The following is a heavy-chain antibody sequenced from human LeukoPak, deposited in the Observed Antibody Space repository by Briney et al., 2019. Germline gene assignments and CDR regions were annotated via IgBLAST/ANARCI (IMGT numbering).Heavy chain of an antibody. CDR3: ARIPSGDVGIRMVMYYYHGMDV. CDR1: GGTFGNNT. CDR2: IIPMFDIT. Sequence: ASVKVSCKASGGTFGNNTISWVRQAPGQGLEWMGRIIPMFDITNYAEKLQGRVTITADKSTRTVYMELSSLRSEDTAVYYCARIPSGDVGIRMVMYYYHGMDVWGQGTAVTVSS. V-gene: IGHV1-69*02. J-gene: IGHJ6*02. D-gene: IGHD4-17*01.